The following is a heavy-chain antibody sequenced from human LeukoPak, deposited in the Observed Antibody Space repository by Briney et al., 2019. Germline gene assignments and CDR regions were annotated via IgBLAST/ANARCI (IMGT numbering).Heavy chain of an antibody. J-gene: IGHJ5*02. CDR2: THPSGNT. CDR1: GASNNSYY. Sequence: SETLSLTCTVSGASNNSYYWSWIRQPPGKGLEWIGYTHPSGNTNYSPSLKSRVTISMDTSTNQFSLKLESVTAADTAVYFCARKAPKKGWFDPWGQGTLVTVSS. CDR3: ARKAPKKGWFDP. V-gene: IGHV4-4*09.